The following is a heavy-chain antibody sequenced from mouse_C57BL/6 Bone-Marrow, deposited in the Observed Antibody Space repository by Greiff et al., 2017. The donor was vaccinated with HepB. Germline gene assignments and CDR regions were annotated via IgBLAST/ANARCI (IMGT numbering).Heavy chain of an antibody. V-gene: IGHV1-55*01. CDR2: IYPGSGST. J-gene: IGHJ4*01. Sequence: VQLQQSGAELVKPGASVKMSCKASGYTFTSYWITWVKQRPGQGLEWIGDIYPGSGSTNYNEKFKSKATLTVDTSSSTAYMQLSSLTSEDSAVYDCAGSSYGYYAMDYWGQGTSVTVSS. CDR1: GYTFTSYW. D-gene: IGHD1-1*01. CDR3: AGSSYGYYAMDY.